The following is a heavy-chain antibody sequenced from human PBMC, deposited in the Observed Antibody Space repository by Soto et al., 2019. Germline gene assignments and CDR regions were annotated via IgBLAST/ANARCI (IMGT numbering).Heavy chain of an antibody. CDR2: ISGDGVTT. Sequence: EVQLVESGGDLVQRGGSLRLSCAASGFPFSSHWMHWVRHTPGKGLDWVARISGDGVTTYYADSVTGRFTVSRDNAKNTLSLQISGLRAEDTAVYYCAREYYGLLTGYYTDYWGQGTLVSVSS. CDR3: AREYYGLLTGYYTDY. CDR1: GFPFSSHW. V-gene: IGHV3-74*01. D-gene: IGHD3-9*01. J-gene: IGHJ4*02.